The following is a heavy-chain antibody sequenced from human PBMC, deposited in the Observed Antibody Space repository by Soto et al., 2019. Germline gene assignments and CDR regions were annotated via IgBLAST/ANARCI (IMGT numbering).Heavy chain of an antibody. V-gene: IGHV3-30*18. CDR3: AKDALDYYDSSGPTDWFDP. D-gene: IGHD3-22*01. CDR2: ISYDGSNK. J-gene: IGHJ5*02. CDR1: GFTFSSYG. Sequence: GGSLRLSCAASGFTFSSYGMHWVRQAPGKGLEWVAVISYDGSNKYYADSVKGRFTISRDNSKNTLYLQMNSLRAEDTAVYYCAKDALDYYDSSGPTDWFDPWGQGTLVTVSS.